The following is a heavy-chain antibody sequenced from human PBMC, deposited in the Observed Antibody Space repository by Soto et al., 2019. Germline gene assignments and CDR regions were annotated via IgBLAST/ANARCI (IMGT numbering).Heavy chain of an antibody. CDR3: ANHYDILTGYWRAGAFDI. CDR1: GGSISSGGYY. V-gene: IGHV4-31*03. Sequence: QVQLQESGPGLVKPSQTLSLTCTVSGGSISSGGYYWSWIRQHPGKGLEWIGYIYYSGSTYYNPSHKRRVTISVDTSKNQFSLKLSSVTAADTAVYYCANHYDILTGYWRAGAFDIWGQGTMVTVSS. CDR2: IYYSGST. J-gene: IGHJ3*02. D-gene: IGHD3-9*01.